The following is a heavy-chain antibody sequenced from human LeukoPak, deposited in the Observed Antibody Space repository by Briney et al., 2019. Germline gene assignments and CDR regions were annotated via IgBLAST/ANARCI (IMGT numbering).Heavy chain of an antibody. D-gene: IGHD2/OR15-2a*01. CDR3: ANNRASLDY. CDR2: INQDGSEK. J-gene: IGHJ4*02. V-gene: IGHV3-7*02. CDR1: GFTFSNSG. Sequence: GGSLRLSCAASGFTFSNSGMSWVRQAPGKGLEWVANINQDGSEKNCVDSVKGRFTISRDNAKNSLCLQMNSLRAEDTAVYYCANNRASLDYWGQGTLVTVSS.